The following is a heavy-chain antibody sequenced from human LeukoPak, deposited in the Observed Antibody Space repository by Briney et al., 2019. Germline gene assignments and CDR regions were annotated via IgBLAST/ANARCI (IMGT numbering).Heavy chain of an antibody. Sequence: SETLSLTCTVSGGPISGSIYYWGWIRQPPGKGLEWIGSIYYNGNTHYNPYLKSRVTISVDTSKNQFSLKLSSVTAADGGVYYCARHGSGSYYNFFDYWGQGTLVTVSS. CDR3: ARHGSGSYYNFFDY. J-gene: IGHJ4*02. CDR2: IYYNGNT. V-gene: IGHV4-39*01. D-gene: IGHD1-26*01. CDR1: GGPISGSIYY.